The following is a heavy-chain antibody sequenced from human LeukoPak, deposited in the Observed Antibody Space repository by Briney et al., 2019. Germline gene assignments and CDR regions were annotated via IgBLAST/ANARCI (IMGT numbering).Heavy chain of an antibody. V-gene: IGHV3-33*01. D-gene: IGHD6-13*01. Sequence: GRSLRLSCAASGFTFSSYGMNWVRQAPGKGLEWVAVIWYDGSNKYYADSVKGRLTISRDNPKNTLYLQMNSLRAEDTAVYYCARDLRDSSGWYPGYWGQGTLVTVSS. CDR2: IWYDGSNK. CDR1: GFTFSSYG. CDR3: ARDLRDSSGWYPGY. J-gene: IGHJ4*02.